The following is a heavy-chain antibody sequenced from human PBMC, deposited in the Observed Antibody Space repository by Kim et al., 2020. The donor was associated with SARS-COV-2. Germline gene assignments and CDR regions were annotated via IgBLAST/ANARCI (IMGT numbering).Heavy chain of an antibody. CDR2: ISWDGGTT. Sequence: GGSLRLSCADSGFSFDDHAMHWVRQVPGKGLEWVSLISWDGGTTSYADSVRGRFTTSRDNSKNSLFLQMNSLRSEDTALYYCAKDPGIGYFYYFMDVWGPGATVTVSS. CDR3: AKDPGIGYFYYFMDV. D-gene: IGHD1-1*01. V-gene: IGHV3-43*01. CDR1: GFSFDDHA. J-gene: IGHJ6*02.